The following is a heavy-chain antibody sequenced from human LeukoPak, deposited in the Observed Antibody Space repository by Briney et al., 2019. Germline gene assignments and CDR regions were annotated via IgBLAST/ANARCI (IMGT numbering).Heavy chain of an antibody. Sequence: GGSLRLSCAASGFTFSSYSMNWVRQAPGKGLEWVSSISSSSSYIYYADSVKGRFTISRDNAKNSLYLQMNILRAEDTAAYYGGGETGGWYVRDDYRGQGTLVTVSS. D-gene: IGHD6-19*01. J-gene: IGHJ4*02. CDR3: GGETGGWYVRDDY. CDR2: ISSSSSYI. CDR1: GFTFSSYS. V-gene: IGHV3-21*01.